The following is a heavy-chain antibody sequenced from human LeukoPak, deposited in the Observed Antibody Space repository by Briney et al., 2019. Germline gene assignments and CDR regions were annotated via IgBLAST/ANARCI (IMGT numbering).Heavy chain of an antibody. J-gene: IGHJ4*02. V-gene: IGHV1-18*01. Sequence: GASVKVPCKASGYTFTSYGISWVRQAPGQGLEWMGWISAYNGNTNYAQKLQGRVTMTTDTSTSTAYMELRSLRSDDTAVYYCARALLDFWSGYYRYYFDYWGQGTLVTVSS. CDR3: ARALLDFWSGYYRYYFDY. D-gene: IGHD3-3*01. CDR2: ISAYNGNT. CDR1: GYTFTSYG.